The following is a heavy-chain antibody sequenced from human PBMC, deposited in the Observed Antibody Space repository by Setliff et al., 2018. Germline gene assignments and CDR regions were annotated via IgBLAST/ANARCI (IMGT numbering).Heavy chain of an antibody. CDR1: GFSLTASGMC. V-gene: IGHV2-70*11. CDR3: ARINMVRGVPPHLDS. D-gene: IGHD3-10*01. J-gene: IGHJ4*02. CDR2: IDWDDAK. Sequence: SGPTLVNPTQTLTLTCAFSGFSLTASGMCVTWIRQPPGKTLEWLARIDWDDAKYYRTSLKTRLTISKDTSKNQVVLTMTNMDPVDTATYYCARINMVRGVPPHLDSWGQGTLVTVSS.